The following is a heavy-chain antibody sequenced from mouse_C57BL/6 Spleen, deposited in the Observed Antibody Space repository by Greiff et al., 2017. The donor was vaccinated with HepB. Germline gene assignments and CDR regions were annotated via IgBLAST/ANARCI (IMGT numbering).Heavy chain of an antibody. D-gene: IGHD2-3*01. V-gene: IGHV5-9-1*02. J-gene: IGHJ3*01. CDR2: ISSGGDYI. CDR1: GFTFSSYA. Sequence: EVKVEESGEGLVKPGGSLKLSCAASGFTFSSYAMSWVRQTPEKRLEWVAYISSGGDYIYYADTVKGRFTISRDNARNTLYLQMSSLKSEDTAMYYCTRGNDGSWFAYWGQGTLVTVSA. CDR3: TRGNDGSWFAY.